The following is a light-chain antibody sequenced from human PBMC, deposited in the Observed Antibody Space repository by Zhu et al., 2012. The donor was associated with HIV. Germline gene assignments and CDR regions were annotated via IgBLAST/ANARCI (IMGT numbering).Light chain of an antibody. Sequence: EIVLTQSPGTLSLSPGERATLSCRASQTVSRNYLAWYQQKPGQPPRLLIYSASRRVTGIPDRFSGSGSETEFTLIISSLQSEDVAVYYCQQYHDWPPLTFGGGTKVEIK. CDR2: SAS. J-gene: IGKJ4*01. CDR1: QTVSRNY. CDR3: QQYHDWPPLT. V-gene: IGKV3-20*01.